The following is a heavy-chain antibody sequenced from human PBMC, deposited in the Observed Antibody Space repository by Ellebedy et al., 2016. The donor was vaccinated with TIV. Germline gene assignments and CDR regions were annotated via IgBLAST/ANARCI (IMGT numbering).Heavy chain of an antibody. Sequence: SVKGRFTISRDNSKNTLDLQMNSLRVEDTAVYYCAGGVVVIGFDYWGQGTLVTVSS. J-gene: IGHJ4*02. V-gene: IGHV3-23*01. CDR3: AGGVVVIGFDY. D-gene: IGHD3-22*01.